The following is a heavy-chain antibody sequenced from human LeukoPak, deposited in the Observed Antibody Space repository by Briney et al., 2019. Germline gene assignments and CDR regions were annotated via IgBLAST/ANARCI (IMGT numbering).Heavy chain of an antibody. CDR3: ARDRRRSSSWFGTQEGGMDV. CDR2: ISSSSSYI. Sequence: GGSLRPSCAASGFTFSSYSMNWVRQAPGKGLEWVSSISSSSSYIYYADSVKGRFTISRDNAKNSLYLQMNSLRAEDTAVYYWARDRRRSSSWFGTQEGGMDVWGQGTTVTVSS. V-gene: IGHV3-21*01. J-gene: IGHJ6*02. CDR1: GFTFSSYS. D-gene: IGHD6-13*01.